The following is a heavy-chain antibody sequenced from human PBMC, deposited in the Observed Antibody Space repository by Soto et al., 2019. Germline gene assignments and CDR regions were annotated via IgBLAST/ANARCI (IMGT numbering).Heavy chain of an antibody. J-gene: IGHJ4*02. Sequence: QVQLVESGGGVVQPGRSLRLSCAASGFTFSTYGMHWVRQAPGKGLEWVALIWYDGTNKYYAASVRGRFTISRDNSKNALYLQMNSLSAEDTAVYYCAKDRDSSALEYWGQGTLVTVSS. CDR2: IWYDGTNK. D-gene: IGHD3-22*01. V-gene: IGHV3-33*06. CDR3: AKDRDSSALEY. CDR1: GFTFSTYG.